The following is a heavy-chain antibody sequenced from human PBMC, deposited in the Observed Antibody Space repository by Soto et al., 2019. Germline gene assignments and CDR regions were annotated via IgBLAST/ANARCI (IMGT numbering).Heavy chain of an antibody. CDR1: GGSIRSGGYY. Sequence: PSETLSLTCTVSGGSIRSGGYYWSWIRQPPGKGLEWIGEINHSGSTNYNPSLKSRVTISVDTSKNQFSLQLTSVTAADTAVYYCARNSTYYYDSSGYNYHYYFDYWGQGTLVTVSS. CDR2: INHSGST. D-gene: IGHD3-22*01. J-gene: IGHJ4*02. V-gene: IGHV4-34*01. CDR3: ARNSTYYYDSSGYNYHYYFDY.